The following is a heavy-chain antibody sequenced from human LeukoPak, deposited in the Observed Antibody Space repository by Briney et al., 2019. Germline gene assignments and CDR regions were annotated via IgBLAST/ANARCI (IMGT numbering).Heavy chain of an antibody. CDR3: ARHGDCSSTSCYGWFDP. Sequence: SETLSLTCTVSGGSISSYYWSWIRQPPGKGLEWIGYIYYSGSTNYNPSLKSRVTISVDTSKNQFSLKLSSVTAADTAVYYCARHGDCSSTSCYGWFDPWGQGTLVTVSS. D-gene: IGHD2-2*01. CDR1: GGSISSYY. V-gene: IGHV4-59*08. J-gene: IGHJ5*02. CDR2: IYYSGST.